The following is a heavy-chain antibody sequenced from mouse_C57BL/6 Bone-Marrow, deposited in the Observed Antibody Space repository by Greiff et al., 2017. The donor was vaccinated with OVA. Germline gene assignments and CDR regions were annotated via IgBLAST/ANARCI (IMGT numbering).Heavy chain of an antibody. CDR3: ARDEYYWYFDV. CDR2: SRNKANDYTT. V-gene: IGHV7-1*01. CDR1: GFTFSDFY. J-gene: IGHJ1*03. Sequence: DVMLVDSGGGLVQSGRSLRLSCATSGFTFSDFYMEWVRQAPGKGLEWIAASRNKANDYTTEYSASVKGRFIVSRDTSQSILYLQMNALRAEDTAIYYCARDEYYWYFDVWGTGTTVTVSS.